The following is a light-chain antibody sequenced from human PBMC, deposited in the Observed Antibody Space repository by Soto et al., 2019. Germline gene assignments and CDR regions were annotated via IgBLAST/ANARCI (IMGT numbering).Light chain of an antibody. V-gene: IGLV2-14*01. Sequence: QSALTQPASVSGSPGQSITISCTGTSSDVGGYNYVSWYQQHPGKAPKFMIFDVSNRPSGVSNRFSGSKSGNTASLTISGLQAEDEADYYCSSYTSSSTPVFGGGTKLTV. CDR1: SSDVGGYNY. CDR3: SSYTSSSTPV. CDR2: DVS. J-gene: IGLJ2*01.